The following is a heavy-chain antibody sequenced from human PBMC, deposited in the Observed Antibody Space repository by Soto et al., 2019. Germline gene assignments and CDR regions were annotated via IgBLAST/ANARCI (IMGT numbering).Heavy chain of an antibody. CDR2: ISPGGGIT. CDR3: AKGSHLDC. CDR1: GFTFNNFT. V-gene: IGHV3-23*01. J-gene: IGHJ4*02. Sequence: EVQLLESGGNLVPPGGSLRLSCSASGFTFNNFTMSWVRQAPGKGLEWVSAISPGGGITYYADSVRGRFTISRDNSKNSLSLQMDSLRADDTAVYYCAKGSHLDCWGQGILVTVSS.